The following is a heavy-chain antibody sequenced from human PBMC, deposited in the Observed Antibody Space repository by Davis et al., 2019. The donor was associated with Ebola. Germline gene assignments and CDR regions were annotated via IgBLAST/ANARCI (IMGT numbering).Heavy chain of an antibody. V-gene: IGHV4-30-4*01. J-gene: IGHJ6*03. CDR3: VRDELQLWYEDYYYMDV. CDR1: GASISSGDYH. D-gene: IGHD5-18*01. Sequence: PSETLSLTCTVSGASISSGDYHWSWIRQPPGKGLEWIGDIDYSGSTHYNASLKSRLVISVDTSKNHFSLKLRSVTAPDTAVYYCVRDELQLWYEDYYYMDVWGRGTTVTVSS. CDR2: IDYSGST.